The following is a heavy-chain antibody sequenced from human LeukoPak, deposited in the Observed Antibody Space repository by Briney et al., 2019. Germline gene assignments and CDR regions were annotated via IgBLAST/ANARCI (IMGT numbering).Heavy chain of an antibody. V-gene: IGHV1-46*01. CDR3: ARDNAGYYDSSGYMPFDY. J-gene: IGHJ4*02. D-gene: IGHD3-22*01. Sequence: ASVKVSCKASGYTFTSYYVHWVRQAPGQGLEWMGIINPSGGSTSYAQKFQGRVTMTRDTSTSTVYMELSSLRSEDTAVYYCARDNAGYYDSSGYMPFDYWGQGTLVTVSS. CDR1: GYTFTSYY. CDR2: INPSGGST.